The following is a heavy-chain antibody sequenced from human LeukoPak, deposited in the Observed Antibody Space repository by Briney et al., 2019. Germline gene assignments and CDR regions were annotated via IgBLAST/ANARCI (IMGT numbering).Heavy chain of an antibody. CDR1: GGSISSSSYF. CDR2: IYYTGTT. V-gene: IGHV4-39*07. Sequence: SETLSLTCTVSGGSISSSSYFWGWIRQPPGKGLEWIGSIYYTGTTSYNPSLKSRVTISIDTSKNQFSLRLTSVTAADTAVYHCARPSPGFDPWGQGTLVTVSS. J-gene: IGHJ5*02. CDR3: ARPSPGFDP.